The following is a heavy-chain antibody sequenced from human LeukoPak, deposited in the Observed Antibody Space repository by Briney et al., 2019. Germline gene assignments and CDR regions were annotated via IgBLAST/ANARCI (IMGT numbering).Heavy chain of an antibody. CDR1: GFTFNTYV. Sequence: GVSLRLSCAASGFTFNTYVMSWVRQAPGKGLEWVSAISGSGGSTYYADSVKGRFTISRDNSKNTLYLQMNSLRAEDTAVYYCAKFFIYDFWSGYSVVDYWGQGTLVTVSS. V-gene: IGHV3-23*01. CDR2: ISGSGGST. D-gene: IGHD3-3*01. J-gene: IGHJ4*02. CDR3: AKFFIYDFWSGYSVVDY.